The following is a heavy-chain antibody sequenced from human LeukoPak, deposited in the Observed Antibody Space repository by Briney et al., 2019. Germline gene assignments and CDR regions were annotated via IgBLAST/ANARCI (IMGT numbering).Heavy chain of an antibody. V-gene: IGHV4-39*07. CDR1: GGSISSSSYY. Sequence: SETLSLTCTVSGGSISSSSYYWGWVRQPPGKGLEWIGSIYYSGTTYYNPSLKSRVTISVDTSKNQFSLKLSSVTAADTAVYYCARGTYYYDSSGVNFDYWGQGTLVTVSS. CDR3: ARGTYYYDSSGVNFDY. J-gene: IGHJ4*02. D-gene: IGHD3-22*01. CDR2: IYYSGTT.